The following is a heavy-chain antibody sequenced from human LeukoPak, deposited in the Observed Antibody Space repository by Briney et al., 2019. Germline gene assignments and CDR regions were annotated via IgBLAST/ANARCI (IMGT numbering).Heavy chain of an antibody. J-gene: IGHJ4*02. V-gene: IGHV4-38-2*02. CDR2: INHSGTT. CDR3: ARDRPTGYHDY. D-gene: IGHD3-9*01. Sequence: SEALSLTCTVSGYSLSSGYYWGGIRQPPGKGLEWIGSINHSGTTYYNPSLKSRVTISVDTSNNQFSLKLNSVTAADAAVYFCARDRPTGYHDYWGQGTLVTVSS. CDR1: GYSLSSGYY.